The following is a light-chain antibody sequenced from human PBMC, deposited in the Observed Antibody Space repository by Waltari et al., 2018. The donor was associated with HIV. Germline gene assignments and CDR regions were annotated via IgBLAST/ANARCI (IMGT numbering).Light chain of an antibody. CDR2: GAS. V-gene: IGKV3-20*01. J-gene: IGKJ3*01. Sequence: ELVLTQSPGTLSLSPGERATLSCRASHSVSNIYLAWYQQKLGQAPRLLIYGASSRATGIPDRFSGSGYGTDFTLTISRVEPEDFAVYYCQQFGGPSVIFGPGTKVEIK. CDR1: HSVSNIY. CDR3: QQFGGPSVI.